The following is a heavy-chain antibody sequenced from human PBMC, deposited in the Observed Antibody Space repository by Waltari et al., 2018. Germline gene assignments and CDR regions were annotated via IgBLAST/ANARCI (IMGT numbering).Heavy chain of an antibody. CDR2: INHSGST. Sequence: QVQLQQWGAGLLTPSETLSPTCAASGGSFRGYYLSWNRQPPGKGLEWIGEINHSGSTNYNPSLKSRVTISVDTSKNQFSLKLTSVTAADTAVYYCATSSRQSRDYWGQGTLVTVSS. CDR1: GGSFRGYY. CDR3: ATSSRQSRDY. J-gene: IGHJ4*02. V-gene: IGHV4-34*01.